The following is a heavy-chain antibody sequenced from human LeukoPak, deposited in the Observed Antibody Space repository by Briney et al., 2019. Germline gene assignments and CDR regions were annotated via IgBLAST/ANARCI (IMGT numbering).Heavy chain of an antibody. J-gene: IGHJ5*02. Sequence: ASVKVSCKASGYTFTSYDINWVRQATGQGLEWMGGIIPIFGTANYAQKFQGRVTITTDESTSTAYMELSSLRSEDTAVYYCARSLVAPAANWFDPWGQGTLVTVSS. D-gene: IGHD2-2*01. CDR2: IIPIFGTA. CDR1: GYTFTSYD. CDR3: ARSLVAPAANWFDP. V-gene: IGHV1-69*05.